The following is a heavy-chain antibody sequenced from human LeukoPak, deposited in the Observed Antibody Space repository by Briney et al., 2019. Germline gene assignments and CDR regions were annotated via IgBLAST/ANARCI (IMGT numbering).Heavy chain of an antibody. V-gene: IGHV2-5*01. J-gene: IGHJ4*02. D-gene: IGHD3-10*01. Sequence: SGPTLVNPTQTLTLTCTFSGFSLSTSGVGVGWIRQPPGKGLEWLALIYWNDDKRYSPSLKSRLTITKDTSKNQVVLTMTNMDPVDTATYYCARFITMVRGVIQRDFDYWGQGTLVTVSS. CDR1: GFSLSTSGVG. CDR3: ARFITMVRGVIQRDFDY. CDR2: IYWNDDK.